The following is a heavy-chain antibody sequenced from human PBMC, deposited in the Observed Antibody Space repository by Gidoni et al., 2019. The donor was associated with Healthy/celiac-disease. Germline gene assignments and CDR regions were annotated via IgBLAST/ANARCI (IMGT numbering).Heavy chain of an antibody. CDR2: ISGSGGST. V-gene: IGHV3-23*01. D-gene: IGHD3-10*01. Sequence: EVQLLESGGGLVQPRGYLRLSCAASGLTFISYAMSWVRQAPGQGMELVSAISGSGGSTYYADSMKGRFAISRDNSKNTLYLRMNSLRAEDTAVYYCATPATYYYGSGSYSGPDYWGQGTLVTVSS. CDR3: ATPATYYYGSGSYSGPDY. CDR1: GLTFISYA. J-gene: IGHJ4*02.